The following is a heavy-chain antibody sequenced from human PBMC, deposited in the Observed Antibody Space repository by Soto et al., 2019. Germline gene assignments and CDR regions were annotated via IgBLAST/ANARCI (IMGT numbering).Heavy chain of an antibody. Sequence: VEVSCKASGGAFGSYAISWVRQSPGQGLEWMGGIIPIFGTANYAQKFQGRVTITADESTSTAYMELSSLRSEDTAVYYCARDNEVLDSISSPDSAARGGLSFWFEPWGQGTLVTVSP. J-gene: IGHJ5*02. V-gene: IGHV1-69*13. CDR1: GGAFGSYA. CDR3: ARDNEVLDSISSPDSAARGGLSFWFEP. D-gene: IGHD6-6*01. CDR2: IIPIFGTA.